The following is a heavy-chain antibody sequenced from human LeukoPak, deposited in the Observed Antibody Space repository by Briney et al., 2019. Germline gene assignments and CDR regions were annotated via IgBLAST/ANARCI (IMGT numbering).Heavy chain of an antibody. J-gene: IGHJ4*02. D-gene: IGHD2-2*01. V-gene: IGHV4-61*01. CDR1: GGSVSSGSYY. CDR3: AREIDRYCSSTSCSYFDY. CDR2: IYYSGST. Sequence: SETLSLTCTVSGGSVSSGSYYWIWLPQPPGKGLKWIGYIYYSGSTNYNHSLKSRVTISVDTSKNQFSLKLSSVTAADTAVYYCAREIDRYCSSTSCSYFDYWGQGTLVTVSS.